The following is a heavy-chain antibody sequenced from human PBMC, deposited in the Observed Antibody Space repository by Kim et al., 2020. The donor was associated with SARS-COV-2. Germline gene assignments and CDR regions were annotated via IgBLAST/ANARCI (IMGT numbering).Heavy chain of an antibody. V-gene: IGHV3-74*01. CDR2: IFGDGSTT. CDR1: GFTFDNYW. Sequence: GGSLRLSCEASGFTFDNYWMHWVRQAPGKGLVWVSRIFGDGSTTRYADSVKGRFTISRDNAKNTVYLQMDSLKAEDTAVYYCVRDLGSCTSCWERSYNWLDSWGQGTLVTVSS. D-gene: IGHD2-2*01. J-gene: IGHJ5*01. CDR3: VRDLGSCTSCWERSYNWLDS.